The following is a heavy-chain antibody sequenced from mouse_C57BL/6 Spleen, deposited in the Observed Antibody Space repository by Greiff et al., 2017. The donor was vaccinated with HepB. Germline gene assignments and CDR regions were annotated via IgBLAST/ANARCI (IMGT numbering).Heavy chain of an antibody. J-gene: IGHJ1*03. D-gene: IGHD1-1*01. Sequence: EVMLVESGGGLVKPGGSLKLSCAASGFTFSDYGMHWVRQAPEKGLEWVAYISSGSSTIYYADTVKGRFTISRDNAKNTLFLQMTSLSSEDTAMYYCLYYYWYFDVWGTGTTVTVSS. CDR3: LYYYWYFDV. CDR2: ISSGSSTI. V-gene: IGHV5-17*01. CDR1: GFTFSDYG.